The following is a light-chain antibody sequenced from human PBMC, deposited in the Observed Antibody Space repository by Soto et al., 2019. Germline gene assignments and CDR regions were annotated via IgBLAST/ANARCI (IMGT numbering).Light chain of an antibody. V-gene: IGLV2-14*01. Sequence: QSALTQPASVSGSPGQSITISCTGTSSDVGGYNYVSWYQQHPGKAPKLMIYDVSNRPSGVSNRFSGSKSGNTASLPISGLQAEDEADYDCSSYTSSSTLEVFGTGTKLTVL. J-gene: IGLJ1*01. CDR1: SSDVGGYNY. CDR3: SSYTSSSTLEV. CDR2: DVS.